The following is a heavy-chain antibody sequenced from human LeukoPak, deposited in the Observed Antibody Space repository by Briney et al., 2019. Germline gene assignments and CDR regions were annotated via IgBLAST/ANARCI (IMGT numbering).Heavy chain of an antibody. J-gene: IGHJ4*02. CDR3: AKGYDSSDYYYYFDY. D-gene: IGHD3-22*01. CDR1: GFTFSSYV. CDR2: VTTSGGNT. Sequence: TGGSLRLSCAASGFTFSSYVMNWVRQAPGKGLEWVSTVTTSGGNTYYADSVKGRFTISRDNSKNTLYLQMNSLRAEDTAVYYCAKGYDSSDYYYYFDYWGQGTLVTVSS. V-gene: IGHV3-23*01.